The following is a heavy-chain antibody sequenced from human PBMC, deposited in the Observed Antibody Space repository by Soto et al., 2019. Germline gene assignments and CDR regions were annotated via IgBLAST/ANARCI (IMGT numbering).Heavy chain of an antibody. CDR1: GGSISNYY. V-gene: IGHV4-59*01. J-gene: IGHJ4*02. CDR3: ARSYSGTFYGYDI. Sequence: PSETLSLTCTVSGGSISNYYWSWIRQPPRKGLEWIGYVFYTGNTKYNPALKRRVTISVDTSKKQFSLKLSSVSAADTGLYYCARSYSGTFYGYDIWGQGILVTVS. D-gene: IGHD1-26*01. CDR2: VFYTGNT.